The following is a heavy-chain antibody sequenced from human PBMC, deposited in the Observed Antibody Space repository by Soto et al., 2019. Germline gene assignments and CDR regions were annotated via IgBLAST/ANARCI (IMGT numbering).Heavy chain of an antibody. CDR2: ISGSGGST. CDR1: GFTFSSYA. D-gene: IGHD3-22*01. Sequence: GGSLRLSCAASGFTFSSYAMSWVRQAPGKGLEWVSAISGSGGSTYYPDSMKGRFTISRDNSKNTLYLQMNSLRAEDTAVYYCAKPFGYYYDSSGYSGPFDYWGQGTLVTVSS. CDR3: AKPFGYYYDSSGYSGPFDY. V-gene: IGHV3-23*01. J-gene: IGHJ4*02.